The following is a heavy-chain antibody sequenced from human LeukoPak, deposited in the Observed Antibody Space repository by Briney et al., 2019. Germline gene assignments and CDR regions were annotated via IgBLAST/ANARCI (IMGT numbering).Heavy chain of an antibody. CDR1: GGSISSGSYY. J-gene: IGHJ4*02. V-gene: IGHV4-61*02. D-gene: IGHD6-13*01. CDR2: IYTSGST. Sequence: SETLSLTCTVSGGSISSGSYYWSWIRQPAGKGLEWIGRIYTSGSTNYNPSLKSRVTISVDTSKNQFSLKLSSVTAADTAVYYCARVGSSWPYNYFDYWGQGTLVTVSS. CDR3: ARVGSSWPYNYFDY.